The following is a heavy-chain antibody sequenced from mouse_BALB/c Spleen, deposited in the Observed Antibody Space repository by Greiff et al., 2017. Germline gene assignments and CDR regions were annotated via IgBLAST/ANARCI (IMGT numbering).Heavy chain of an antibody. V-gene: IGHV1-67*01. Sequence: VQLQQSGPELVRPGVSVKISCKGSSYTFTDYAMHWVKQSHAKSLEWIGVISTYYGNTNYNQKFKGKATMTVDKSSSTAYMELARLTSEDSAVYYCARSRDGWFAYWGQGTLVTVSA. CDR1: SYTFTDYA. CDR3: ARSRDGWFAY. J-gene: IGHJ3*01. D-gene: IGHD2-3*01. CDR2: ISTYYGNT.